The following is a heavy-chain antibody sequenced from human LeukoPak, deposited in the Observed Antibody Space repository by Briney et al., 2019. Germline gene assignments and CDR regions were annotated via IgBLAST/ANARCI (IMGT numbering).Heavy chain of an antibody. CDR3: ARRTYYDTLTGYNYWYFDL. CDR2: IYYTGST. V-gene: IGHV4-59*01. Sequence: SETLSLTCTVSGVSISAYYWSWVRQPPGKGLEWIGYIYYTGSTDYNPSLKSRVTMSLDTSKNQFSLNLRSVTATDTAVYYCARRTYYDTLTGYNYWYFDLWGRGTLVTVSS. D-gene: IGHD3-9*01. CDR1: GVSISAYY. J-gene: IGHJ2*01.